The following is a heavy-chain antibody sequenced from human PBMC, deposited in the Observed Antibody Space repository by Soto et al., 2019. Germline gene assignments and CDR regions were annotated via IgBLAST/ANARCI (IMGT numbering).Heavy chain of an antibody. CDR2: IYTSGST. J-gene: IGHJ5*02. D-gene: IGHD2-2*01. Sequence: QVQLQESGPGLVKPSETLSLTCTVSGGSISSYYWSWIRQPAGKGLEWIGRIYTSGSTNYNPSLKSRVTMSVDTSKNQFSLKLSSVTAADTAVYYCARDGEGYCSRTSCDHPENWFDPWGQGTLVTVSS. V-gene: IGHV4-4*07. CDR1: GGSISSYY. CDR3: ARDGEGYCSRTSCDHPENWFDP.